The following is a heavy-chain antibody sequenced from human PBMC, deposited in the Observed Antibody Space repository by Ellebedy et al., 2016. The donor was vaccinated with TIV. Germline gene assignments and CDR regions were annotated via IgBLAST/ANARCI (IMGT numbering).Heavy chain of an antibody. D-gene: IGHD1-26*01. CDR3: ARAASGSYSPVAAFDI. CDR2: INHSGST. J-gene: IGHJ3*02. V-gene: IGHV4-34*01. CDR1: GGSFSGYY. Sequence: SETLSLXXAVYGGSFSGYYWSWIRQPPGKGLEWIGEINHSGSTNYNPSLKSRVTISVDTSKNQFSLNLSSVTPEDTAVYYCARAASGSYSPVAAFDIWGQGTMVTVSS.